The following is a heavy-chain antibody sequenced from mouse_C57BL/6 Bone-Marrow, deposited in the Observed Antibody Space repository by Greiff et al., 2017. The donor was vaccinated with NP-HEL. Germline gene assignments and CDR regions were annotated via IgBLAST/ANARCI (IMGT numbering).Heavy chain of an antibody. CDR1: GYTFTSYG. J-gene: IGHJ2*01. Sequence: QVQLQQSGAELARPGASVKLSCKASGYTFTSYGISWVKQRTGQGLEWIGEIYPRSGNTYYNEKFKGKATLTADKSSSTAYMELRSLTSEDSAVYFCARRWIYYGYDGDYWGQGTTLTVSS. CDR2: IYPRSGNT. V-gene: IGHV1-81*01. D-gene: IGHD2-2*01. CDR3: ARRWIYYGYDGDY.